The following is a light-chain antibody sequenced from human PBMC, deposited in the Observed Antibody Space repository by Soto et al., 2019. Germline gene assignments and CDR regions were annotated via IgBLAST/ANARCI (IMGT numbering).Light chain of an antibody. CDR1: SSNIGAGYD. J-gene: IGLJ1*01. CDR3: QSYDSSLSGYV. CDR2: ANS. Sequence: QSVLTQLPSVSGAPGQRVTISCTGSSSNIGAGYDVHWYQQLPGTAPKLLIYANSNRPSGVPGRFSGSKSGTSASLAITGLQAEDEADYYCQSYDSSLSGYVFGTGTKVTVL. V-gene: IGLV1-40*01.